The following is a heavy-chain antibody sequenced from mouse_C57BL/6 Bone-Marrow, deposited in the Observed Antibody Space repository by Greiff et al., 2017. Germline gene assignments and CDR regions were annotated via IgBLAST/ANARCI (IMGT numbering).Heavy chain of an antibody. CDR1: GYAFSSSW. CDR2: IYPGDGDT. CDR3: ARGRLYWYFDV. J-gene: IGHJ1*03. V-gene: IGHV1-82*01. Sequence: VQLQQSGPELVKPGASVKISCKASGYAFSSSWMNWVKQRPGKGLEWIGRIYPGDGDTNYNGKFKGKATLTADKSSSTAYMQLSSLTSEDSAVYFCARGRLYWYFDVWGTGTTVTVSS.